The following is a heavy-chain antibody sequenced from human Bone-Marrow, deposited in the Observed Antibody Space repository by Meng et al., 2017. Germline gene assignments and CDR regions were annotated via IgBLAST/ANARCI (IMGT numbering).Heavy chain of an antibody. CDR1: GYTFPDYW. V-gene: IGHV1-2*06. J-gene: IGHJ4*02. Sequence: AAVKVSCKASGYTFPDYWLHWVRRAPGQGLEWMGRINPKSGDTHYAQRFQGRVTMTGDTSISTAYMELSGLRSDDTAMYYCASGSSGWNFDYWGQGTLVTVSS. CDR3: ASGSSGWNFDY. CDR2: INPKSGDT. D-gene: IGHD6-19*01.